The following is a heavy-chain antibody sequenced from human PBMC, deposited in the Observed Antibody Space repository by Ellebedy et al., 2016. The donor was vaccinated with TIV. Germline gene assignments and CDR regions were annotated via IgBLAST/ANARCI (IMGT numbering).Heavy chain of an antibody. Sequence: SETLSLXXTVPGGSISSYYWSWIRQPPGKGLEWIGYIYYSGSTNYNPSLKSRVTISVDTSKNQFSLKLSSVTAADTAVYYCARGGTVAGTEWFDPWGQGTLVTVSS. D-gene: IGHD6-19*01. V-gene: IGHV4-59*01. CDR1: GGSISSYY. CDR2: IYYSGST. J-gene: IGHJ5*02. CDR3: ARGGTVAGTEWFDP.